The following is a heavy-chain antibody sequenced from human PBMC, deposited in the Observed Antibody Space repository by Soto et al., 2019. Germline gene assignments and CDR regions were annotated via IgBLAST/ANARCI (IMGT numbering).Heavy chain of an antibody. CDR1: GFTFTTND. V-gene: IGHV1-8*02. Sequence: QVQLVQSGAEMKTPGASVKVSCKARGFTFTTNDIHWVRQAPGQRLEWMGWMNVNTDSTDSAEDFEGRLTMTWNTSISTAYMELTDLTSEDTAVYYCAREVVEVTSTLLDPWSQVTHLTVSS. CDR2: MNVNTDST. D-gene: IGHD1-1*01. J-gene: IGHJ5*02. CDR3: AREVVEVTSTLLDP.